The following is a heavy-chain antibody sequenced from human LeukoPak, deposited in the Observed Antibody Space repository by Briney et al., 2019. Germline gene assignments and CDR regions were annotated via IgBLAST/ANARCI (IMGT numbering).Heavy chain of an antibody. J-gene: IGHJ4*02. D-gene: IGHD3-22*01. Sequence: GGSLRLSCAASGFTFRNYVIHWVRQAPGKGLEWVAVTSSDLNVKLYADSVKGRFTISRDNSRSTLYLQMNSLRAEDTAVYYCAKGENYYDSSVFDYWGQGTLVTVSS. CDR3: AKGENYYDSSVFDY. CDR1: GFTFRNYV. V-gene: IGHV3-30*18. CDR2: TSSDLNVK.